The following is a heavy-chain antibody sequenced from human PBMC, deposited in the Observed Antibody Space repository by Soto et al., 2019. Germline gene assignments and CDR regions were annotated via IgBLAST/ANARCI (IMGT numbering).Heavy chain of an antibody. CDR1: GYSFAGYL. V-gene: IGHV1-2*02. J-gene: IGHJ6*02. D-gene: IGHD3-3*01. CDR2: INTDSGDT. CDR3: TXGTGFWSGYYRYYGMDV. Sequence: ASVKVSCKASGYSFAGYLLHWVRQAPGQGLEWMGWINTDSGDTKYARKFQGRVTMTRDTSTSTGYMELSSLRSDDTAVYHCTXGTGFWSGYYRYYGMDVWGQGTTVTVSS.